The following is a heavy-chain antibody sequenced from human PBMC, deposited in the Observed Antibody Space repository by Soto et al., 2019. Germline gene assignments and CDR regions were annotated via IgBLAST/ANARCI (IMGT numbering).Heavy chain of an antibody. Sequence: ASVEVSCKXSGDTFTTYDINWVRQATGHGLEWMGWINPNSGNIGYAQRFQGRVTMTRDTAIRTAYMEVSSLRSDDTAVYYCARGRASGSYYLLDYWGQGTLVTVPQ. J-gene: IGHJ4*02. CDR3: ARGRASGSYYLLDY. CDR1: GDTFTTYD. CDR2: INPNSGNI. V-gene: IGHV1-8*01. D-gene: IGHD3-10*01.